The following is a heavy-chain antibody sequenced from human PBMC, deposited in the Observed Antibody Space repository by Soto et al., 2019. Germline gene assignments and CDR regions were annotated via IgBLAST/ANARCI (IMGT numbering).Heavy chain of an antibody. V-gene: IGHV4-30-2*01. D-gene: IGHD1-26*01. CDR1: GGSISSGGYS. J-gene: IGHJ4*02. CDR2: IYHSGST. Sequence: QLQLQESGSGLVKPSQTLSLTCAVSGGSISSGGYSWSWIRQPPGKGLEWIGYIYHSGSTYYNPSLQSRVTISVDRSKTQFSRKLSSVTAADTAVYYCAAGGGLPRYYWGQGTLVTVSS. CDR3: AAGGGLPRYY.